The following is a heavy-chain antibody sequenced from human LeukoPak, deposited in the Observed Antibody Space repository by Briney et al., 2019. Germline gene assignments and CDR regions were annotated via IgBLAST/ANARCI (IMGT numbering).Heavy chain of an antibody. Sequence: PSETLSLTCAVSGYSISSGYYWGWIRQPPGKGLEWIGSIYHSGSTYYNPSLKSRVTISVDTSKNQFSLKLSSVTAADTAVYYCASSTFGGVIVSDAFDIWGQGTMVTVSS. CDR1: GYSISSGYY. CDR2: IYHSGST. D-gene: IGHD3-16*02. J-gene: IGHJ3*02. V-gene: IGHV4-38-2*01. CDR3: ASSTFGGVIVSDAFDI.